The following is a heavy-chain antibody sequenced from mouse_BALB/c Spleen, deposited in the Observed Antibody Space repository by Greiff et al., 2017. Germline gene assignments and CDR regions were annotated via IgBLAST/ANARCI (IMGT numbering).Heavy chain of an antibody. CDR3: TRADYYGSSTWFAY. CDR2: IDPETGGT. Sequence: VKLQESGAELVRPGASVTLSCKASGYTFTDYEMHWVKQTPVHGLEWIGAIDPETGGTAYNQKFKGKATLTADKSSSTAYMELRSLTSEDSAVYYCTRADYYGSSTWFAYWGQGTLVTVSA. CDR1: GYTFTDYE. D-gene: IGHD1-1*01. V-gene: IGHV1-15*01. J-gene: IGHJ3*01.